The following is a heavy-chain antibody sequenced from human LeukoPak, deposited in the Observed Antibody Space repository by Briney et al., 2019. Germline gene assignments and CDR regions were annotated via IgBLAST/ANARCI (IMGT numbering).Heavy chain of an antibody. Sequence: RAGESLKISCKGSGYSFTSYWIGLVRQMPGKGLEWMGIIYPGDSDTRYSPSFQGQVTISADKSISTAYLQWSSLKASDTAMYYCARPGERSRRDWNLDQWGQGTLVTVSS. J-gene: IGHJ4*02. D-gene: IGHD1-1*01. V-gene: IGHV5-51*01. CDR3: ARPGERSRRDWNLDQ. CDR1: GYSFTSYW. CDR2: IYPGDSDT.